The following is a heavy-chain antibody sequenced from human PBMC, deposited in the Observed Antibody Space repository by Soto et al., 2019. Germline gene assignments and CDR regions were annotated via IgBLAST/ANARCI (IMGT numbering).Heavy chain of an antibody. D-gene: IGHD1-26*01. CDR2: IYSGGST. CDR3: GRGGGVVGATGEGYYYYGMDV. J-gene: IGHJ6*02. V-gene: IGHV3-53*04. CDR1: GFTVSSNY. Sequence: EVQLVESGGGLVQPGGSLRLSCAASGFTVSSNYMSWVRQAPGKGLEWVSVIYSGGSTYYADSVKGRFTISRHNSKNTLYLQMNSLRAEDTAVYYWGRGGGVVGATGEGYYYYGMDVWGQGTTVTVSS.